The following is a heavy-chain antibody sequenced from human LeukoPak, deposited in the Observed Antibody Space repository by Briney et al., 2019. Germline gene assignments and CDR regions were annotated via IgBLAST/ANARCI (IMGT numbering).Heavy chain of an antibody. D-gene: IGHD1-26*01. J-gene: IGHJ4*02. CDR3: ARIGYSGSYHDY. V-gene: IGHV1-18*01. Sequence: ASVKVSCKVSGYTLTELSMHWVRQAPGQGLEWMGWISAYNGNTNYAQKLQGRVTMTTDTSTSTAYMELRSLRSDDTAVYYCARIGYSGSYHDYWGQGTLVTVSS. CDR2: ISAYNGNT. CDR1: GYTLTELS.